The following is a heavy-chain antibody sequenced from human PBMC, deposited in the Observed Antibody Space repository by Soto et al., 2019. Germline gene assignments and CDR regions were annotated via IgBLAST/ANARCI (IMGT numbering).Heavy chain of an antibody. V-gene: IGHV4-59*01. CDR2: IYYSGST. D-gene: IGHD3-3*01. J-gene: IGHJ6*03. CDR1: GGSISSYY. CDR3: ARDQFRRSPRYYYYYYMDV. Sequence: SETLSLTCTVSGGSISSYYWSWIRQPPGKGLEWIGYIYYSGSTNYNPSLKSRVTISVDTSKNQFSLKLSSVTAADTAVYYCARDQFRRSPRYYYYYYMDVWGQGTTVTVSS.